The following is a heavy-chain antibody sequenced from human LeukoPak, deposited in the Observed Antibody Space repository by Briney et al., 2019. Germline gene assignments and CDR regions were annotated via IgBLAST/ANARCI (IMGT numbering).Heavy chain of an antibody. J-gene: IGHJ4*02. Sequence: SEALSLTCTVSGGSISSPYWTWIRQPPGKGLEWIGYIYYGGDTDYSPSLKSRATILLDRSKNQFSLRLTSVTAADTAVYYCARQLAGLAPPGFIDSWGQGTLVTVSS. D-gene: IGHD3-3*02. CDR1: GGSISSPY. V-gene: IGHV4-59*08. CDR3: ARQLAGLAPPGFIDS. CDR2: IYYGGDT.